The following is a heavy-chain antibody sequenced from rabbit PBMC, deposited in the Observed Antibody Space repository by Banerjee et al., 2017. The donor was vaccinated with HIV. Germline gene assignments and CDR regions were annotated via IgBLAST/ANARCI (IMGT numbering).Heavy chain of an antibody. D-gene: IGHD6-1*01. V-gene: IGHV1S40*01. CDR1: GFSFSSSYY. CDR3: ARLVYVGYVGHGYADL. CDR2: IYISSGST. Sequence: QSLEESGGDLVKPGASLTLTCTASGFSFSSSYYICWVRQAPGKGLEWIACIYISSGSTFYASWVNGRFTISKTSSTTVTLRMTSLTAADTATYFCARLVYVGYVGHGYADLWGPGTLVHRL. J-gene: IGHJ4*01.